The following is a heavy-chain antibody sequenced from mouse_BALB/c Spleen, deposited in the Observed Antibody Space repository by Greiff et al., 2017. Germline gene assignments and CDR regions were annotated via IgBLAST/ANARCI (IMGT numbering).Heavy chain of an antibody. Sequence: EVKLQESGPGLVKPSQSLSLTCSVTGYSITSGYYWNWIRQFPGNKLEWMGYISYDGSNNYNPSLKNRISITRDTSKNQFFLKLNSVTTEDTATYYCARVTTVVATYAMDYWGQGTSVTVSS. CDR1: GYSITSGYY. CDR3: ARVTTVVATYAMDY. D-gene: IGHD1-1*01. CDR2: ISYDGSN. V-gene: IGHV3-6*02. J-gene: IGHJ4*01.